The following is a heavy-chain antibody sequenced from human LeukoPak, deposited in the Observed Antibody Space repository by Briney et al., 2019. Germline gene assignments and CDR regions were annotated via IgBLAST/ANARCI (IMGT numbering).Heavy chain of an antibody. CDR2: IYYSGST. J-gene: IGHJ4*02. V-gene: IGHV4-59*01. Sequence: SETLSLTCTVSGGSLSSYYWSWIRQPPGKGLEWIGYIYYSGSTNYNPSLKSRVTISVDTSKNQFSLKLSSVTAADTAVYYCARTYYYDSGGSPTYFDYWGQGTLVTVSS. D-gene: IGHD3-22*01. CDR3: ARTYYYDSGGSPTYFDY. CDR1: GGSLSSYY.